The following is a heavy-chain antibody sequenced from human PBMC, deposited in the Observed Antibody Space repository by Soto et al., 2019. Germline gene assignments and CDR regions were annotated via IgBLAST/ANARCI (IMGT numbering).Heavy chain of an antibody. J-gene: IGHJ4*02. D-gene: IGHD3-3*01. V-gene: IGHV3-21*01. Sequence: SGGGLVTPGGSLRLSCAASGFTFSSYSMNWVRQAPGKGLEWVSSISSSSSYIYYADSVKGRFTISRDNAKNSLYLQMNSLRAEDTAVYYCARDTHNYDFWSGSQLVGGDYWGQGTLVTVSS. CDR1: GFTFSSYS. CDR2: ISSSSSYI. CDR3: ARDTHNYDFWSGSQLVGGDY.